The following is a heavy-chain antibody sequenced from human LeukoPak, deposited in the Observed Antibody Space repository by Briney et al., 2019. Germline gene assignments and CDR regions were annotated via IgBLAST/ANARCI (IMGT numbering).Heavy chain of an antibody. V-gene: IGHV3-48*01. CDR1: GFTFSSYW. D-gene: IGHD4/OR15-4a*01. Sequence: GGSLRLSCAASGFTFSSYWMSWVRQAPGKGLEWVSYISSRSTTRYYADSVKGRFTISRDNSKNTLYLQMNSLRAEDTAVYYCARRAGAYSHPYDYWGQGTLVTVSS. CDR3: ARRAGAYSHPYDY. CDR2: ISSRSTTR. J-gene: IGHJ4*02.